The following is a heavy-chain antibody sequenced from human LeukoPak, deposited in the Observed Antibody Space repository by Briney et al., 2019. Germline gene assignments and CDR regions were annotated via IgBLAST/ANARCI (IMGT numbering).Heavy chain of an antibody. J-gene: IGHJ6*02. Sequence: GGSLRLSCAASGFSFSSYSINWVRQAPGKGLEWVPSISSSSSYIHYAESVKGRFTISRDNAKNSLYLQMNSLRAEDTAVYYCAREGAYDFWSGSNYDALDVWGQGTTVTVSS. D-gene: IGHD3-3*01. V-gene: IGHV3-21*01. CDR1: GFSFSSYS. CDR2: ISSSSSYI. CDR3: AREGAYDFWSGSNYDALDV.